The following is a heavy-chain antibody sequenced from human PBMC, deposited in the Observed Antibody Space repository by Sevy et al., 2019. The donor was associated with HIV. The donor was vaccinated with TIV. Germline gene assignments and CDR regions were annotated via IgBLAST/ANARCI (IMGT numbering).Heavy chain of an antibody. CDR3: AREQQVTMLVVIGGLYFDL. Sequence: GGSLRLSCAASGFTFSSNWMTWVRQAPGKGLEWVANVKQDMSEKYYADSVKGRFTMSRDNAKNSLFLQMNSLRAEDTAVYYCAREQQVTMLVVIGGLYFDLWGQGTLVTVSS. D-gene: IGHD3-3*01. CDR2: VKQDMSEK. CDR1: GFTFSSNW. J-gene: IGHJ4*02. V-gene: IGHV3-7*01.